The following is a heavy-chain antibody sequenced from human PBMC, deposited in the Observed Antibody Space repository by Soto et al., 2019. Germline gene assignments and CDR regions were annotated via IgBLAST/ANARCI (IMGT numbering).Heavy chain of an antibody. CDR1: GYTFTSYG. Sequence: QVQLVQSGAEVKKPGASVKVSCKASGYTFTSYGITWVRQAPGQGLEWMGWINVYNGNTNYAQKLQGRXTXTXXTSTSTASMELRSLRSDDTAVYYCARDLGAGLVDYWGQGTLVTVSS. V-gene: IGHV1-18*01. CDR2: INVYNGNT. D-gene: IGHD6-19*01. CDR3: ARDLGAGLVDY. J-gene: IGHJ4*02.